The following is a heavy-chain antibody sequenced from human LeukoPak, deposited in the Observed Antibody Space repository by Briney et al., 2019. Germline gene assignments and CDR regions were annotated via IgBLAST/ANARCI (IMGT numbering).Heavy chain of an antibody. CDR1: GYSFTSYW. V-gene: IGHV5-51*01. Sequence: GESLKISCKGSGYSFTSYWIGWVRQMPGKGLEWMGIIYPGDSDTRYSPSFQGQVTISADKSISTAYLQWSGLKASDTAMYYCARGTDRSGYYFPYWFDPWGQGTLVTVSS. CDR2: IYPGDSDT. D-gene: IGHD3-22*01. CDR3: ARGTDRSGYYFPYWFDP. J-gene: IGHJ5*02.